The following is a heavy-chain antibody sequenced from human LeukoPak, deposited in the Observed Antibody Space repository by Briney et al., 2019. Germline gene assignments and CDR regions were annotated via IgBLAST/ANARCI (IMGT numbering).Heavy chain of an antibody. CDR2: ISDSGGNV. D-gene: IGHD2-21*01. Sequence: GGSLRLSCAASGFSFARYSMSWVRQAPGKGLQWVSAISDSGGNVDYADSVRGRFTISRDNSKNTLYLQMNSLRVDDTAVYYCAPLNWYSPGGYWGQGTLVTVSS. CDR1: GFSFARYS. V-gene: IGHV3-23*01. CDR3: APLNWYSPGGY. J-gene: IGHJ4*02.